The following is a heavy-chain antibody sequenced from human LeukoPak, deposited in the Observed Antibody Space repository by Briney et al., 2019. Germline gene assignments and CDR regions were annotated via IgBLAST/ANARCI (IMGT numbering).Heavy chain of an antibody. CDR2: ISSSSSYI. Sequence: GRSLRLSCAASGFIFSSYSMNWVRQAPGKGLEWVSSISSSSSYIYYADSVKGRFTISRDNAKNSLDLQMNSLRAEDTAVYYCARGYCSSTTCTSCYWGQGTLLTVSS. CDR3: ARGYCSSTTCTSCY. CDR1: GFIFSSYS. J-gene: IGHJ4*02. D-gene: IGHD2-2*01. V-gene: IGHV3-21*01.